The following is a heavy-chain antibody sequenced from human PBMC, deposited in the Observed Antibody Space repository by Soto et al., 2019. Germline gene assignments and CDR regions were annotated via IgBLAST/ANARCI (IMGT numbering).Heavy chain of an antibody. V-gene: IGHV2-5*01. CDR1: GFSLSTSGVG. D-gene: IGHD3-10*01. CDR3: AHRQWGPYYYGSGSYYTI. Sequence: ESGPTLVNPTQTLTLTCTFSGFSLSTSGVGVGWIRQPPGKALEWLALIYWNDGKRYSPSLKSRLTITKDTSKNHVVLTMTNMDPVDTATYYCAHRQWGPYYYGSGSYYTIWGQGTLVTVSS. J-gene: IGHJ4*02. CDR2: IYWNDGK.